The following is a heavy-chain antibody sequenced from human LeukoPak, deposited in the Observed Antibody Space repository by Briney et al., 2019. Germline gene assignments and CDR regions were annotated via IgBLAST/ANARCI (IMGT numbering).Heavy chain of an antibody. J-gene: IGHJ4*02. Sequence: GGSLRLSCAASGFTFSSYTMNWVRQAPGKGLEWVAFIRYDGSNKYYADSVKGRFTISRDNSKNTLYLQMNSLRAEDTAVYYCAREYYGDYYYWGQGTLVPVSS. V-gene: IGHV3-30*02. CDR2: IRYDGSNK. D-gene: IGHD4-17*01. CDR3: AREYYGDYYY. CDR1: GFTFSSYT.